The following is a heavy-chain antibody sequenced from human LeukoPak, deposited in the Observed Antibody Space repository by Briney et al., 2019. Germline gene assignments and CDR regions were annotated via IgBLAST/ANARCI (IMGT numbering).Heavy chain of an antibody. J-gene: IGHJ5*02. V-gene: IGHV4-4*07. CDR1: GGSISSYY. Sequence: SETLSLTCTVSGGSISSYYWSWIRQPAGKGLEWIGRIYTSGSTNYNSSLKSRVTMSVDTSKNQFSLKLSSVTAADTAVYYCARDVDTAMVLNWFDPWGQGTLVTVSS. CDR3: ARDVDTAMVLNWFDP. D-gene: IGHD5-18*01. CDR2: IYTSGST.